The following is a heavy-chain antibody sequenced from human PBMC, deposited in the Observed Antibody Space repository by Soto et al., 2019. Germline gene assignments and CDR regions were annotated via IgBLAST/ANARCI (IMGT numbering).Heavy chain of an antibody. CDR2: INPNSGGT. V-gene: IGHV1-2*04. CDR1: GYTFTGYY. J-gene: IGHJ5*02. Sequence: ASVKVSSKASGYTFTGYYMHWVRQAPGQGLEWMGWINPNSGGTNYAQKFQGWVTMTRDTSISTAYMELSRLRSDDTAVYYCARSGRGYCSSTSCYQNGFDPWGQGTRVTVAS. CDR3: ARSGRGYCSSTSCYQNGFDP. D-gene: IGHD2-2*01.